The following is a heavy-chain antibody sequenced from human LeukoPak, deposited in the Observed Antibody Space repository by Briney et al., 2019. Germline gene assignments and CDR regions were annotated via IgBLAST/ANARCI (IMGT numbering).Heavy chain of an antibody. D-gene: IGHD5-24*01. Sequence: SETLSLTCTFSGGSISSYYWNRIRQPPGKGLEWIGYIHYSGSTNYNPSLKSRVTISVDTSKNQFSLKLSSVTAADTAVYYCAGRLWRRDGYNLSAFDIWGQGTMVTVSS. J-gene: IGHJ3*02. CDR2: IHYSGST. CDR3: AGRLWRRDGYNLSAFDI. V-gene: IGHV4-59*01. CDR1: GGSISSYY.